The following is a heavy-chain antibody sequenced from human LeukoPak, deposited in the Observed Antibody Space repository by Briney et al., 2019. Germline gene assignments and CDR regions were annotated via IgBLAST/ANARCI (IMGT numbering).Heavy chain of an antibody. CDR2: IWYGGTNK. CDR3: AKDGLTYCGGDCYIEYYYYMDV. V-gene: IGHV3-30*02. CDR1: GFSFSAYG. Sequence: GGPLRLSCAASGFSFSAYGMHWVRQAPGEGLEWVAVIWYGGTNKYYADSVKGRFTISRDNSKNTLYLEMNSLRAEDTAVYYCAKDGLTYCGGDCYIEYYYYMDVWGKGTTVTVSS. D-gene: IGHD2-21*01. J-gene: IGHJ6*03.